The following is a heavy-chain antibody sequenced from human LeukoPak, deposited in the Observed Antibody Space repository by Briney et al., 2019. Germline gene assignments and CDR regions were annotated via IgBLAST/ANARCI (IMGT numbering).Heavy chain of an antibody. CDR3: ARQRAPALIDY. CDR2: IYYSGST. D-gene: IGHD1-26*01. J-gene: IGHJ4*02. V-gene: IGHV4-39*01. Sequence: PSEILSLTCTVSGGSISSSSYYWGWIRPPPGKGLEWIGSIYYSGSTYYNPSLKSRVTISVDTSKNQFSLKLSSVTAADTAVYYCARQRAPALIDYWGQGTLVTVSS. CDR1: GGSISSSSYY.